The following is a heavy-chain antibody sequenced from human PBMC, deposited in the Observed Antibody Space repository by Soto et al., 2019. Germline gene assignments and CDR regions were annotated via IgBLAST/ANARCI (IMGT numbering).Heavy chain of an antibody. D-gene: IGHD3-9*01. CDR2: IVVGSGKT. V-gene: IGHV1-58*01. CDR3: AAGRTYYDIPDAFDI. J-gene: IGHJ3*02. Sequence: QMQLVQSGPEVKKPGTSVKVSCKASGFTFTSSAVQWVRQARGQRLEWIGWIVVGSGKTNYAQKFQERVTITRDMSTSTAYMELSSLRSEDTAVYYCAAGRTYYDIPDAFDIWGQGTMVTVSS. CDR1: GFTFTSSA.